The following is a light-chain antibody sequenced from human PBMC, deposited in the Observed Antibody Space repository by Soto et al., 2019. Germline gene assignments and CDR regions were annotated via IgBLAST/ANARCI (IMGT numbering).Light chain of an antibody. J-gene: IGKJ2*01. CDR1: QTFSNY. CDR2: MAS. Sequence: DIQMTQSPSSLSASVGDRVTITCRASQTFSNYLNWYQQKPGKAPRLLIYMASTLQSGVPSRFSGSGSGTYFALTISSLQPEDSAIYYCQQSYITPYTFGQGTKLEIK. CDR3: QQSYITPYT. V-gene: IGKV1-39*01.